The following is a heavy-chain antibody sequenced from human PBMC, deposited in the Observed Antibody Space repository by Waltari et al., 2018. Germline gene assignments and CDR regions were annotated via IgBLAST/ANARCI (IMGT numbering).Heavy chain of an antibody. J-gene: IGHJ4*02. D-gene: IGHD2-21*02. CDR3: ARGVTTVEY. CDR2: IKQDGSEK. V-gene: IGHV3-7*04. Sequence: EVQLVESGGGLVQPGGSLRLSCSGSGFTFTNHWMSWVRQAPGKGPEWLASIKQDGSEKYYVDSMKGRFTISRDNAKNSLSLQMDSLRAEDTAVYFCARGVTTVEYWGQGTLVTVSS. CDR1: GFTFTNHW.